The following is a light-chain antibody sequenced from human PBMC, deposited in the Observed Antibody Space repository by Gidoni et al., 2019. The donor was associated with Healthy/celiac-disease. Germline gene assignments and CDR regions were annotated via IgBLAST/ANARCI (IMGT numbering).Light chain of an antibody. CDR3: QQRSNWRWT. CDR2: EAS. J-gene: IGKJ2*02. V-gene: IGKV3-11*01. Sequence: EIVLTQSPATLSLSPGERATLSCRASQSVSSYLAWYQQKPGQAPRLLIYEASNRATGIPARFSGSGSGTDFTLTISSLEPEDFAVYYCQQRSNWRWTFGQGTKLEIK. CDR1: QSVSSY.